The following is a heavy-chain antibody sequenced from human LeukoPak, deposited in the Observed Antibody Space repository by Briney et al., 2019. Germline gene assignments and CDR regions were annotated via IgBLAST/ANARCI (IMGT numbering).Heavy chain of an antibody. D-gene: IGHD1-14*01. CDR2: IKKDGSEK. CDR3: AKANLNHHHTIDY. Sequence: GGSLRLSCAASGFTFSSHWMSWVRQAPGKGLEWVANIKKDGSEKYYVDSVKGRFTISRANAKTSLYLQMNSLRAEDTAVYYCAKANLNHHHTIDYWGQGTLVTVSS. J-gene: IGHJ4*02. V-gene: IGHV3-7*01. CDR1: GFTFSSHW.